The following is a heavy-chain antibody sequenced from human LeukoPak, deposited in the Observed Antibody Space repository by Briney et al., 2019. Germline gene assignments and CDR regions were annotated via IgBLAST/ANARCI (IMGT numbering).Heavy chain of an antibody. CDR1: GFTVSSNY. Sequence: GGSLRLSCAASGFTVSSNYMSWVRQAPGKGLEWVSVIYSGGSTYYADSVKGRFTISRDNSKNTLYLQMNSLRAEDTAVYYCASTTYGSGRIRGYWGQGTLVTVSS. CDR3: ASTTYGSGRIRGY. D-gene: IGHD3-10*01. J-gene: IGHJ4*02. CDR2: IYSGGST. V-gene: IGHV3-66*01.